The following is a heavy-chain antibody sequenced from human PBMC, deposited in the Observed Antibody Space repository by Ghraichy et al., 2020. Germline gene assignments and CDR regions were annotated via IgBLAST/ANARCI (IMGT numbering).Heavy chain of an antibody. J-gene: IGHJ2*01. Sequence: GGSLRLSCAASGFTFSSYSMNWVRQAPGKGLEWVSSISSSSSYIYYADSVKGRFTISRDNAKNSLYLQMNSLRAEDTAVYYCARWPYSSGFERDWYFDLWGRGTLVTVSS. V-gene: IGHV3-21*01. CDR1: GFTFSSYS. CDR2: ISSSSSYI. CDR3: ARWPYSSGFERDWYFDL. D-gene: IGHD6-19*01.